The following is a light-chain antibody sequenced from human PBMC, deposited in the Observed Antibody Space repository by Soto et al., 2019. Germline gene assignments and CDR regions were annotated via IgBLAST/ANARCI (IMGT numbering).Light chain of an antibody. CDR3: SSYTSSSTPLYVX. CDR2: DVS. CDR1: SSDVGGYNY. V-gene: IGLV2-14*01. Sequence: QSALTQPASVSGSPGQSITISCTGTSSDVGGYNYVSWYQQHPGKAPKLMIYDVSNRPSGVSNRFSGSKSGNTASLTISGLQAEDEADYYCSSYTSSSTPLYVXFGGGXKVTVL. J-gene: IGLJ2*01.